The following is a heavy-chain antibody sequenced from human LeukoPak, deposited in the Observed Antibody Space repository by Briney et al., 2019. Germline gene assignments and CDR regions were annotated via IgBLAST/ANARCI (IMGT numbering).Heavy chain of an antibody. CDR2: IYHIGST. J-gene: IGHJ4*02. D-gene: IGHD5-12*01. V-gene: IGHV4-30-2*01. Sequence: SETLSLTCAVTGDSISSGAYSWSWIRPPPGKGLQWIGYIYHIGSTYYNPSLSSRVTISVDRSKNQFSLKMTSVTVADTAVYFCARVNRGATDYWGQGTLVTVSA. CDR1: GDSISSGAYS. CDR3: ARVNRGATDY.